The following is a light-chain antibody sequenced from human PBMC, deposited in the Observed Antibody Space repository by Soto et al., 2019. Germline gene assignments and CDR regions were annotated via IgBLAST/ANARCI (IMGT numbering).Light chain of an antibody. V-gene: IGKV3-11*01. Sequence: EIVLTQSPATLSLSPGERATLSCRASQSVSSYLAWYQQKPGQAPRLLIYDASNRATGIPARFSGSGSGTDFTPPISSLEPEDFAVYYCQQRSNWPRLTFGGGTKVEIK. CDR3: QQRSNWPRLT. CDR2: DAS. J-gene: IGKJ4*01. CDR1: QSVSSY.